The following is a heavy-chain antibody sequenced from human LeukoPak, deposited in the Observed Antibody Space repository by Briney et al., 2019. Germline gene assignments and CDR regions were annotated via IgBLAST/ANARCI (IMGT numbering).Heavy chain of an antibody. J-gene: IGHJ3*02. D-gene: IGHD2-15*01. CDR1: GFTFSSYS. Sequence: PGGSLRLSCAASGFTFSSYSMNWVRQAPGKGLEWVSSISSSSSYIYYADSVKGRFTISSDNAKNSLYLQMNSLRAEDTAVYYCARGAVVVAATTSDAFDIWGQGTMVTVSS. V-gene: IGHV3-21*01. CDR2: ISSSSSYI. CDR3: ARGAVVVAATTSDAFDI.